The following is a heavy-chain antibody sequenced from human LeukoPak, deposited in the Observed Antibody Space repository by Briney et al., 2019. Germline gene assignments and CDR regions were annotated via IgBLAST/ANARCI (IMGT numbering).Heavy chain of an antibody. CDR2: LSGTGDNT. D-gene: IGHD2-15*01. CDR3: ARGGGPPLGYCSGGSCYYDPAFYYYGMDV. V-gene: IGHV3-23*01. Sequence: GGSLRLSCAASGFSNYAMTWVRQAPGKGLEWVSALSGTGDNTYYADSVEGRFTISRDNSKNTLYLQMNSLRAEDTAVYYCARGGGPPLGYCSGGSCYYDPAFYYYGMDVWGQGTTVTVSS. J-gene: IGHJ6*02. CDR1: GFSNYA.